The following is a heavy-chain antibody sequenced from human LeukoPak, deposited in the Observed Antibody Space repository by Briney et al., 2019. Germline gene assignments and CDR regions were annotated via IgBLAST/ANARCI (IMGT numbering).Heavy chain of an antibody. Sequence: PSETLSLTCTVSGGSISSYYWSWIRQPPGKGLEWIGYIYYSGSTNYNPSLKSRVTISVDTSKNQFSLKLSSVTAADTAVYYCARGIYGSGSYYGGFDYWGQGTLVTVSS. J-gene: IGHJ4*02. D-gene: IGHD3-10*01. CDR3: ARGIYGSGSYYGGFDY. CDR2: IYYSGST. CDR1: GGSISSYY. V-gene: IGHV4-59*01.